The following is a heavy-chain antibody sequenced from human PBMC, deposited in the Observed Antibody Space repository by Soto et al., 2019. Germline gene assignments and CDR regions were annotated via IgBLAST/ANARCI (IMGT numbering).Heavy chain of an antibody. CDR3: ARDDTAMVSGYYYYGMDV. D-gene: IGHD5-18*01. V-gene: IGHV1-69*13. CDR2: IIPIFGTA. Sequence: GASVKVSCKASGGTFSSYAISWVRQAPGQGLEWMGGIIPIFGTANYARKFQGRVTITADESTSTAYMELSSLRSEDTAVYYCARDDTAMVSGYYYYGMDVWGQGTTVTVSS. CDR1: GGTFSSYA. J-gene: IGHJ6*02.